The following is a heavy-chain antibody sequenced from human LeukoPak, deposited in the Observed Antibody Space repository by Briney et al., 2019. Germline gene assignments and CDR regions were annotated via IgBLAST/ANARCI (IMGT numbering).Heavy chain of an antibody. J-gene: IGHJ6*03. CDR1: GYTFIGYY. D-gene: IGHD3-10*02. V-gene: IGHV1-2*02. Sequence: ASVKVSCKASGYTFIGYYMHWVRQAPGQGLEWMGWINPNSGGTSYAQKFQGRVTMTGDTSIRTAYMELSRLRSDDTAVYYCARSSMLFGYYYYMDVWGKGTTVTISS. CDR3: ARSSMLFGYYYYMDV. CDR2: INPNSGGT.